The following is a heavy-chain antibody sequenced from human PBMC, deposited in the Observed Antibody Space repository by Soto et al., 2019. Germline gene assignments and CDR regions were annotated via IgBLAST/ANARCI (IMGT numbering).Heavy chain of an antibody. CDR1: GGSISSSNW. D-gene: IGHD6-13*01. Sequence: QVQLQESGPGLVKPSGTLSLTCAVSGGSISSSNWWSWVRQPPGKGLEWIGEIYHSGSTNYNPSLKIRVTISVDKAKNQVALNLSSVTAADSAVYYCARAAMGGSSWPFDYWGQGTLVTVSS. J-gene: IGHJ4*02. CDR2: IYHSGST. CDR3: ARAAMGGSSWPFDY. V-gene: IGHV4-4*02.